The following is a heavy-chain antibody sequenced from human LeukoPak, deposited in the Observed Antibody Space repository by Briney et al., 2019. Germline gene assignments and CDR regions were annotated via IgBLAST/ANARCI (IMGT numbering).Heavy chain of an antibody. CDR3: ARVQLFLEWFPFDY. J-gene: IGHJ4*02. CDR2: INSDGSST. Sequence: GGSLRLSCAASGFTFSSYWMHWVRQAPGKGLVWVSRINSDGSSTSYADSVKGRFTISRDNAKNTLYLQMNSLRAEDTAVYYCARVQLFLEWFPFDYWGQGTLVTVSS. CDR1: GFTFSSYW. D-gene: IGHD3-3*01. V-gene: IGHV3-74*01.